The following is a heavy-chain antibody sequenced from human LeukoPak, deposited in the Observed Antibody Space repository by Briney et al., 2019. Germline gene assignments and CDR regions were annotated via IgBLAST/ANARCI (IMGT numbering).Heavy chain of an antibody. CDR1: GFSFSNYW. D-gene: IGHD2-15*01. CDR3: ARDLGTATPLDY. CDR2: IDYDGTTT. Sequence: GGSLRLSCAASGFSFSNYWMHWVRHAPGKGLVWVSRIDYDGTTTKYADSVKGRFTISRDNTENTLYLQMNSLRAEDTAVYYCARDLGTATPLDYRGQGTLVTVSS. V-gene: IGHV3-74*03. J-gene: IGHJ4*02.